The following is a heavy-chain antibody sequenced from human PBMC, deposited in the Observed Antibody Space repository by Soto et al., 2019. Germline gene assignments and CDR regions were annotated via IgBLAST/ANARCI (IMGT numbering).Heavy chain of an antibody. CDR2: ISYTGST. Sequence: QLQLQESGPGLVKPSETLSLTCTVSGDSISSYYWSWIRQPPGKGLEWIGYISYTGSTIYNPSLESRATISLDTSNNHVSLSLRSVTVADTAMYYCASVGELPVWFDPWGRGTRVTVSS. D-gene: IGHD3-10*01. V-gene: IGHV4-59*13. CDR1: GDSISSYY. CDR3: ASVGELPVWFDP. J-gene: IGHJ5*02.